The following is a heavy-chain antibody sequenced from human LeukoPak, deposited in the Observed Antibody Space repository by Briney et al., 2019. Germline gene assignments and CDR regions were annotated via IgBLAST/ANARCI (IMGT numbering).Heavy chain of an antibody. J-gene: IGHJ5*02. CDR1: GFSFSSYG. CDR3: AKNSYYPGGWFDP. Sequence: QTGGSLRLSCAASGFSFSSYGMSWVRQAPGKGLEWVSAITGSGGTTYYADSVKGRFIISRDNSKNTLYLQMNSLRAEDTAVYYCAKNSYYPGGWFDPWGQGTLVTVSS. D-gene: IGHD3-16*01. V-gene: IGHV3-23*01. CDR2: ITGSGGTT.